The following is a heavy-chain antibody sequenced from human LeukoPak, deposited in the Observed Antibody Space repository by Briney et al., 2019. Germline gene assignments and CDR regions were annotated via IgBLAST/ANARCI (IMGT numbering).Heavy chain of an antibody. CDR2: ISYDGSNK. J-gene: IGHJ3*02. V-gene: IGHV3-30*18. Sequence: GGSLRLSCAASGFTFSSYGMHWVRQAPGKGLEWVAVISYDGSNKYYADSVKGRFTISRDNSKNTLFLQMNSLRAEDTAVYYCAKEGVEYCSGGSCYDDEDAFDIWGQGTMVTVSS. CDR3: AKEGVEYCSGGSCYDDEDAFDI. CDR1: GFTFSSYG. D-gene: IGHD2-15*01.